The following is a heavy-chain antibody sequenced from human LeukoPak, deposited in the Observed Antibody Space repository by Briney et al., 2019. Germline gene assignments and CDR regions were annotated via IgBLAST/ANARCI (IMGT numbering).Heavy chain of an antibody. J-gene: IGHJ1*01. CDR1: GASISSDY. CDR2: IYDSGNT. CDR3: GGRRRRYFRD. Sequence: SETLSLTCTVSGASISSDYWSCLRQSPGKGLDWIGYIYDSGNTDHNPSLKSLVSIKMNTSKNQFSLSLSAVTDADAADYYCGGRRRRYFRDWGQGTLVTVSS. V-gene: IGHV4-59*08.